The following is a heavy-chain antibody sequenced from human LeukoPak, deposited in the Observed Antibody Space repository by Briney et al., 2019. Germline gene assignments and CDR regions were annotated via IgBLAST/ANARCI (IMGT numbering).Heavy chain of an antibody. D-gene: IGHD7-27*01. CDR2: NYYSGSI. J-gene: IGHJ4*02. CDR1: GDSISRNTYH. V-gene: IGHV4-39*01. Sequence: PSETLSLTCIVSGDSISRNTYHWGSVRQPPGKGLEWIGTNYYSGSIYYNQSLRGRVALSVYTSNNQFSLKLTSVTAADTSVYYCGRLYTDWGSLFDSWGQGTLVTVSS. CDR3: GRLYTDWGSLFDS.